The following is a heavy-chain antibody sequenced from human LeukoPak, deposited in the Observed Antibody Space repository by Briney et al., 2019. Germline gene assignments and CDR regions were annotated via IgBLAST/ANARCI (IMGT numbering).Heavy chain of an antibody. CDR2: ISWNSSSI. V-gene: IGHV3-9*01. CDR3: AKGLYYDSSGYLGTFDY. CDR1: GFSFDDYA. J-gene: IGHJ4*02. Sequence: GGSLRLSCAASGFSFDDYAMHWVRQAPGKGLEWISGISWNSSSIDYADSMKGRFTISRENAKNSLYLQMNRLRAEDTALYYCAKGLYYDSSGYLGTFDYWGQGTLVTVSS. D-gene: IGHD3-22*01.